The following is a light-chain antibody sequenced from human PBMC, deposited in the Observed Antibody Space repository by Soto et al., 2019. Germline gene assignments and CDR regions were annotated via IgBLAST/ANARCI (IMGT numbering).Light chain of an antibody. CDR1: ESVSSSY. Sequence: EIVLTQSPGTLSLSPGEGATLSCWASESVSSSYLAWYQQKPGQAPRLLIYGASSRATDIPDRFSGSGSGTDFTLTITRLEPEDFAVYFCQQYGTSPITFGQGTRLEIK. CDR2: GAS. J-gene: IGKJ5*01. CDR3: QQYGTSPIT. V-gene: IGKV3-20*01.